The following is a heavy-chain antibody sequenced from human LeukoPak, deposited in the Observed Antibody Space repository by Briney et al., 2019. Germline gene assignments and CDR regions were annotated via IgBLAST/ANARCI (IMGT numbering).Heavy chain of an antibody. J-gene: IGHJ4*02. V-gene: IGHV3-21*01. CDR2: ISSSSNYI. CDR3: TTSDIHYRPFDN. D-gene: IGHD4-11*01. Sequence: PGGSLRLSCAASGITGYSMHWVRQAPGKGLEWVCSISSSSNYIYCADSVKGRFTISRDNAKNSLFLQVSSLRAEDTAVYYCTTSDIHYRPFDNWGQGTLVTVSS. CDR1: GITGYS.